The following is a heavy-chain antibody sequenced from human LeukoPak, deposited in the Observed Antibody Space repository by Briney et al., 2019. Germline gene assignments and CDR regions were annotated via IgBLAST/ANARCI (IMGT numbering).Heavy chain of an antibody. V-gene: IGHV1-69*05. Sequence: ASVKVSCKASGGTVSSYAISWVRQAPGQGLEWMGRIIPIFGTANYAQKFQGRVTITTDESTSTAYMELSSLRSEDTAVYYCARGGIYCSGGSCYSESWFDPWGQGTLVTVSS. J-gene: IGHJ5*02. CDR2: IIPIFGTA. D-gene: IGHD2-15*01. CDR3: ARGGIYCSGGSCYSESWFDP. CDR1: GGTVSSYA.